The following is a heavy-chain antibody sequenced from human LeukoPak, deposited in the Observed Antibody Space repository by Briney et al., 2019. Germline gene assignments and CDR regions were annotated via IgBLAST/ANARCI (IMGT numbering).Heavy chain of an antibody. Sequence: TGGSLRLPCAASEFIFSSYTLNWVRQAPGTGLEWVSSISSSSTYIYSSESLKGRITISRDNAKNSLYLHMNSLRVDDTAVYYCAKDTHRGSPSLPTNDASDIWGQGTMVIVSS. CDR1: EFIFSSYT. D-gene: IGHD2-2*01. CDR3: AKDTHRGSPSLPTNDASDI. CDR2: ISSSSTYI. J-gene: IGHJ3*02. V-gene: IGHV3-21*06.